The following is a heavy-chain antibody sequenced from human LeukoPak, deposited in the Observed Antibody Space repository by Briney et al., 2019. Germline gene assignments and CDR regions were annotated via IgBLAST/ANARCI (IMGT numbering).Heavy chain of an antibody. J-gene: IGHJ4*02. CDR1: GFTLGDYA. CDR3: TRDDYYYDSSGYSPDDY. Sequence: PGRSLRLSCTASGFTLGDYAMSWVRQAPGKGLEWVGFIRSKVYGGTTAYAASVKGRFTISRDDSKSIAYLQTNSLKTEDTAVYYCTRDDYYYDSSGYSPDDYWGQGTLVTVSS. D-gene: IGHD3-22*01. V-gene: IGHV3-49*04. CDR2: IRSKVYGGTT.